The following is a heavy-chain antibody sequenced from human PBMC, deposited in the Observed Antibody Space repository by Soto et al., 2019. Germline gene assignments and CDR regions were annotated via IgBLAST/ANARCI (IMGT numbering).Heavy chain of an antibody. J-gene: IGHJ5*02. V-gene: IGHV2-5*02. Sequence: QITLKESGPTLVKPTQTLTLTCTFSGFSLTTSGVGVGWIRQPPGKALEWLALIYWDDDNRYSPSLKSRLTISKDASKNEVVLKMTNMAPADTATYFCAHRTTTVTWWFDPWGQGTLVTVSS. D-gene: IGHD4-17*01. CDR1: GFSLTTSGVG. CDR2: IYWDDDN. CDR3: AHRTTTVTWWFDP.